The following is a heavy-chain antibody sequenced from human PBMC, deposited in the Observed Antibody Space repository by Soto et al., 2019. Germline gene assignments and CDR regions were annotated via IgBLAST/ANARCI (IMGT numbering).Heavy chain of an antibody. CDR1: GGSISSGGYY. V-gene: IGHV4-31*03. CDR2: IYYSGST. Sequence: QVQLQESGPGLVKPSQTLSLTCTVSGGSISSGGYYWSWIRQHPGKGLEWIGYIYYSGSTYYNPSLKSRVTISVDTSKNQFSLKLSSVTAADTAVYYWARFRTITSRGDHDAFDIWGQGTMVTVSS. J-gene: IGHJ3*02. D-gene: IGHD5-12*01. CDR3: ARFRTITSRGDHDAFDI.